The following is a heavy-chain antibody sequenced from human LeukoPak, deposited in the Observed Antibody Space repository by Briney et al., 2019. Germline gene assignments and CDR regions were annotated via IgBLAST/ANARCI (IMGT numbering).Heavy chain of an antibody. CDR3: ARQRNGSGSYYPSSDY. Sequence: SETLSLTCTVSGVSGGSISGHYWSWIRQPPGKGLEWIGYIYSSGSTHYNPSLKSRVTISVDTSKTQFSLRLSSVTAADTAVYYCARQRNGSGSYYPSSDYWGQGTLVTVSS. CDR2: IYSSGST. CDR1: GGSISGHY. V-gene: IGHV4-59*11. J-gene: IGHJ4*02. D-gene: IGHD3-10*01.